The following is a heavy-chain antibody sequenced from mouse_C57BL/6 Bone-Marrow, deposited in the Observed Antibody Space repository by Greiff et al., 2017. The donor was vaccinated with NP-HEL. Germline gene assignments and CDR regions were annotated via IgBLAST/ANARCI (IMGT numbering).Heavy chain of an antibody. J-gene: IGHJ2*01. CDR2: IDPSDSET. CDR1: GYTFTSYW. D-gene: IGHD2-4*01. CDR3: ARWDDYDHYFDY. V-gene: IGHV1-52*01. Sequence: VQLQQSGAELVRPGSSVKLSCKASGYTFTSYWMHWVKQRPIQGLEWIGNIDPSDSETHYNQKFKDKATLTVDKSSSTAYMQLSSLTSEDSAVYYCARWDDYDHYFDYWGQGTTLTVSS.